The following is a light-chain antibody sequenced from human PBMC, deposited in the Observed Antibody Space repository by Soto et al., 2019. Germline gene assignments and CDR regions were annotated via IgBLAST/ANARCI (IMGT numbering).Light chain of an antibody. V-gene: IGLV2-11*01. CDR3: CSYAGSYTWV. Sequence: QSALTQPRSVSGSPGQSVTISCTGTSSDVGGYNNVSWYQQHPGKAPKLMIYDVSKRPSGVPDCFSGSKSGNTASLTISGLQAEDEAYYYCCSYAGSYTWVFGGRTKLTVL. CDR1: SSDVGGYNN. J-gene: IGLJ2*01. CDR2: DVS.